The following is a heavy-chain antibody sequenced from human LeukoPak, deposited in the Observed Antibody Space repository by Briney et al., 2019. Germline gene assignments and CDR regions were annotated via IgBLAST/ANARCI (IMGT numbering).Heavy chain of an antibody. J-gene: IGHJ3*02. CDR1: GFTFSSNW. CDR2: IKQDGSEI. Sequence: GGSLRLSCAASGFTFSSNWMSWVRQAPGKGLEWVANIKQDGSEIHYVDSVKGRFTISRDNAQNSLHLQMNSLRDEDMAVYYCARLGERTTMIRGVIVEAFDIWGQGTMVTVSS. V-gene: IGHV3-7*02. D-gene: IGHD3-10*01. CDR3: ARLGERTTMIRGVIVEAFDI.